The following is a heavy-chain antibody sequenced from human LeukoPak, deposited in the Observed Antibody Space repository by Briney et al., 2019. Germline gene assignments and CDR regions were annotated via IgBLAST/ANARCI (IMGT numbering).Heavy chain of an antibody. V-gene: IGHV3-21*01. CDR2: ITSSSSYI. J-gene: IGHJ4*02. CDR1: GFTFSSYG. CDR3: ARHVVAVGFDY. D-gene: IGHD3-22*01. Sequence: MSGGSLRLSCAASGFTFSSYGMRWVRQAPGKGLEWVSSITSSSSYIYYADSVKGRFTISRDNAKNSLYLQMNSLRAEDTAVYYCARHVVAVGFDYWGQGTLVTVSS.